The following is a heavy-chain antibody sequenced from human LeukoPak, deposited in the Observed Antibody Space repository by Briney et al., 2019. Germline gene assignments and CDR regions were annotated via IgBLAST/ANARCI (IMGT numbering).Heavy chain of an antibody. J-gene: IGHJ4*02. V-gene: IGHV3-23*01. CDR1: GFTFEHYA. Sequence: GGSLRLSCAASGFTFEHYAMHWVRQAPGKGLEWVSTISGSGGDTYYADSVKGRFTISRDNSKNTLYLQMNSLRAEDTAMYYCARGTGSYYSLGYWGQGTLVTVSS. D-gene: IGHD1-26*01. CDR2: ISGSGGDT. CDR3: ARGTGSYYSLGY.